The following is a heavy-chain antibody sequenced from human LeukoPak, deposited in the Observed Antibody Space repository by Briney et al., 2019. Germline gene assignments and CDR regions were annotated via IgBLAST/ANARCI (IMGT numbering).Heavy chain of an antibody. D-gene: IGHD5-12*01. CDR2: IYYSGST. J-gene: IGHJ3*02. Sequence: SETLSLTCTVSGDSISSSNYYWGWIRQPPGKGLEWIGSIYYSGSTYYNPSLESRVTISVDTSKNQFSLELTSVTAADTAVYYCARVNWSGYDFRGAFDIWGQGTMVTVSS. V-gene: IGHV4-39*07. CDR3: ARVNWSGYDFRGAFDI. CDR1: GDSISSSNYY.